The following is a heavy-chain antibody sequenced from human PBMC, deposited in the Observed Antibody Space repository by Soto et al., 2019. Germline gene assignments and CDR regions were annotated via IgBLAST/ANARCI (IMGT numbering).Heavy chain of an antibody. V-gene: IGHV3-30-3*01. D-gene: IGHD3-22*01. CDR2: ISYDGSNK. Sequence: LRLSCAASGFTFSSYAMHWVRQAPGKGLEWVAVISYDGSNKYYADSVRGRFTISRDNSKNTLYLQMNSLRAEDTAVYYCARDEAIVVVGAYYYGMDVWGQGTTVTVSS. CDR1: GFTFSSYA. CDR3: ARDEAIVVVGAYYYGMDV. J-gene: IGHJ6*02.